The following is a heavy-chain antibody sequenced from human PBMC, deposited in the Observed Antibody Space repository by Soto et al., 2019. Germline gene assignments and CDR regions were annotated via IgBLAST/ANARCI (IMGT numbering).Heavy chain of an antibody. CDR3: ARVPGYCSSTSCGPLDV. J-gene: IGHJ6*02. V-gene: IGHV1-69*01. Sequence: QVQLVQSGAEVKKPGSSVKVSCKASGGTFSSYAISWVRQAPGQGLEWMGGIIPIFGTANYAQKFQGRVTITADESTSTAYMELSSLRSEDTAVYYCARVPGYCSSTSCGPLDVWGQGTTVTVSS. D-gene: IGHD2-2*01. CDR2: IIPIFGTA. CDR1: GGTFSSYA.